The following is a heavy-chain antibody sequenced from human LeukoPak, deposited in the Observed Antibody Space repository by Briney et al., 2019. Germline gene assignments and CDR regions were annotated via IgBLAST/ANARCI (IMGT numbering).Heavy chain of an antibody. J-gene: IGHJ5*02. CDR3: ARVTFGGPSRGFDP. V-gene: IGHV4-4*07. CDR1: GGSISSYY. CDR2: IYTSGST. Sequence: SETLSLTCTVSGGSISSYYWSWIRQPAGKGLEWIGRIYTSGSTNYNPSLKSRVTMSVDTSKNQFSLKLSSVTAADTAVYYSARVTFGGPSRGFDPWGQGTLVTVSS. D-gene: IGHD3-16*01.